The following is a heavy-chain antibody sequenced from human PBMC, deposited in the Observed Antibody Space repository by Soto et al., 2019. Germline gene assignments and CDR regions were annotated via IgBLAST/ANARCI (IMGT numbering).Heavy chain of an antibody. CDR3: SRDQSPSSGWHGMDD. CDR1: GYTFTDYY. J-gene: IGHJ6*02. CDR2: INPNSGGT. V-gene: IGHV1-2*02. D-gene: IGHD6-19*01. Sequence: ASVKVSCKASGYTFTDYYMHWVRQAPGQGLEWMGWINPNSGGTNYAQKFQGRVTMTRDTSISTAYMELNRLRSDDTPVYYCSRDQSPSSGWHGMDDWGQGTTVTVSS.